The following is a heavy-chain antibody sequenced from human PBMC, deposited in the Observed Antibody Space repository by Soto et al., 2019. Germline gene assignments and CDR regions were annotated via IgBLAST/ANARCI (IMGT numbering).Heavy chain of an antibody. D-gene: IGHD4-17*01. Sequence: PSETLSLTCTVSGGSISSYYWSWIRQPPGKGLEWIGYIYYSGSTNYNPSLKSRVTISVDTSKNQFSLKLSSVTAADTAVYYCAREGYGDYDAFDIWGQGTMVTV. J-gene: IGHJ3*02. CDR3: AREGYGDYDAFDI. CDR2: IYYSGST. CDR1: GGSISSYY. V-gene: IGHV4-59*01.